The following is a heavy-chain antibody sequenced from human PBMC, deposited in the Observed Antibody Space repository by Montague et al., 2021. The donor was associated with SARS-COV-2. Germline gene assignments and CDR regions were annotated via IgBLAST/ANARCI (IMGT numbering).Heavy chain of an antibody. CDR1: GGSFSVYY. CDR2: TNHSGST. D-gene: IGHD2-21*02. V-gene: IGHV4-34*01. Sequence: SETLSLTCAVYGGSFSVYYWSWIRQPPGKGLEWIGETNHSGSTNYNPSLKSRVTISSDTSKNQFSLELNSVTAADTAVYFCVVVVPAMRPRSDYWGQGTLGTVSS. J-gene: IGHJ4*02. CDR3: VVVVPAMRPRSDY.